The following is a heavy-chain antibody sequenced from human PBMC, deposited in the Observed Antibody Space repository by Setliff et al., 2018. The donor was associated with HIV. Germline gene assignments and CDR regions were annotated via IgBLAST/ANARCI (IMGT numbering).Heavy chain of an antibody. V-gene: IGHV1-18*01. J-gene: IGHJ5*02. CDR3: AKCREMFGTPATSSGYYCGWFDP. D-gene: IGHD3-22*01. Sequence: ASVKVSCKASSYSFTTYAISWVRQAPGQGLEWMGWISAYNGKTLYAQKFQGRVTMTTDTSTNTAYMDLRSLRSDDTAVYYCAKCREMFGTPATSSGYYCGWFDPWGQGTLVTVSS. CDR2: ISAYNGKT. CDR1: SYSFTTYA.